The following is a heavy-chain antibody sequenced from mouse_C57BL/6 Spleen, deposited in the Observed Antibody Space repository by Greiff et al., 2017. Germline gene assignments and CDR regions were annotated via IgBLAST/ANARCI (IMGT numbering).Heavy chain of an antibody. CDR3: ARNWDEGAWFAY. CDR2: IWSGGST. D-gene: IGHD4-1*01. Sequence: VQVVESGPGLVQPSQSLSITCTVSGFSLTSYGVHWVRQSPGKGLEWLGVIWSGGSTDYNAAFISRLSISKDNSKSQVFFKMNSLQADDTAIYYCARNWDEGAWFAYWGQGTLVTVSA. CDR1: GFSLTSYG. J-gene: IGHJ3*01. V-gene: IGHV2-2*01.